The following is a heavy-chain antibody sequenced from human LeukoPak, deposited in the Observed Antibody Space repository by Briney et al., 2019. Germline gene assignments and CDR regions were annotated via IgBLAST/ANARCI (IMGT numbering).Heavy chain of an antibody. V-gene: IGHV3-7*03. J-gene: IGHJ6*04. CDR3: ARDQYCSGGTCYYFGLDV. CDR1: GFTFSSFW. CDR2: VKQDGGEK. Sequence: GGSLRLSCAASGFTFSSFWMSWVRQAPGKGLEWVANVKQDGGEKYYVDSVKGRFTISRDNAKNSLYLRMNSLRAEDTAVYYCARDQYCSGGTCYYFGLDVWGKGTTVTVSS. D-gene: IGHD2-15*01.